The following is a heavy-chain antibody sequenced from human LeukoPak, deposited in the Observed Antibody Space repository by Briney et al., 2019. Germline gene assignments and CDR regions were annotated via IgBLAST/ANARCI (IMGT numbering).Heavy chain of an antibody. V-gene: IGHV4-39*01. D-gene: IGHD6-13*01. CDR3: ARYSSNVGLFDP. CDR2: IYYSGST. CDR1: GGSIGSNSHY. J-gene: IGHJ5*02. Sequence: TSETLSLTCTVSGGSIGSNSHYWAWIRQPPGKGLEWIGIIYYSGSTTYNPSFKSRVTISVHTSMRHFSLNLSSVTAADTAAYYCARYSSNVGLFDPWGQGTLVTVSA.